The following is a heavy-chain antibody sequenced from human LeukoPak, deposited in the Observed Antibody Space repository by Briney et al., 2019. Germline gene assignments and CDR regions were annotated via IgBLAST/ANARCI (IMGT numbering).Heavy chain of an antibody. Sequence: ASVKVSCKASGGTFSSYAISWVRQAPGQGLEWMGGIIPIFGTANYAQKFQGRVTITTDESTSTAYMELSSLRSEDTAVYYCARRVCGVGNWFDPWGQGTLVTVSS. J-gene: IGHJ5*02. D-gene: IGHD3-3*01. CDR1: GGTFSSYA. CDR3: ARRVCGVGNWFDP. V-gene: IGHV1-69*05. CDR2: IIPIFGTA.